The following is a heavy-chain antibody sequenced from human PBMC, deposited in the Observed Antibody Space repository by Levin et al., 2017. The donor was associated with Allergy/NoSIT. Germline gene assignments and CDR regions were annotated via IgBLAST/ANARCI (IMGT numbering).Heavy chain of an antibody. CDR2: ISSDGSNR. CDR3: ARGDGSGTYYPEYYYYNGTDV. CDR1: GFTFSKPA. J-gene: IGHJ6*02. V-gene: IGHV3-30-3*01. D-gene: IGHD3-10*01. Sequence: LSLPCAASGFTFSKPAMHWVRQAPGKGLEWVTIISSDGSNRYYADSVKGRFTISRDNSKNTLYLQMNSLRAEDTAVYYCARGDGSGTYYPEYYYYNGTDVWGQGTTVTVSS.